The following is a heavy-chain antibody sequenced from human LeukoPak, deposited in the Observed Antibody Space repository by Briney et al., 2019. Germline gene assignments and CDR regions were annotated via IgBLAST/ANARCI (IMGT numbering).Heavy chain of an antibody. Sequence: GGSLRLSCAASGFTFSSYAMSWVRQAPGKGLEWVSAISGSGGSTYYADSVKGRFTISRDNSKNTLYLQMNSLRAEDTAVYYCTTGDWSNWFDPWGQGTLVTVSS. CDR3: TTGDWSNWFDP. V-gene: IGHV3-23*01. CDR1: GFTFSSYA. CDR2: ISGSGGST. J-gene: IGHJ5*02. D-gene: IGHD3/OR15-3a*01.